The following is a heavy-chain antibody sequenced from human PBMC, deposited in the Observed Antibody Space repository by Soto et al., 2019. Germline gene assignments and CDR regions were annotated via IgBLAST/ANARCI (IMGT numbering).Heavy chain of an antibody. Sequence: GGSLRLSCAASGFSFSSHGMHWVRQAPGKGLEWVAVISYDGSSTYYGDSVKGRFTISRDNSKNTLSLQINSLRAEDTAVYYCVKGGAFDIIKITAWGQGTLVTVSS. CDR2: ISYDGSST. D-gene: IGHD3-16*01. CDR1: GFSFSSHG. V-gene: IGHV3-30*18. CDR3: VKGGAFDIIKITA. J-gene: IGHJ5*02.